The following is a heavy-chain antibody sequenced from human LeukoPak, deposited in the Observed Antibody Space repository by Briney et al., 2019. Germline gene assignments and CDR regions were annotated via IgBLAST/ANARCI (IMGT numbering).Heavy chain of an antibody. CDR2: IYHSGST. J-gene: IGHJ4*02. CDR3: ARVYSEYYYDSSGYQRGGEKFDY. Sequence: PSETLSLTCTLSSYPISNGYYWGWIRQPPGNGLEWIGSIYHSGSTYYNPSLKSRVTISVDTSKNQFSLKLSSVTAADTAVYYCARVYSEYYYDSSGYQRGGEKFDYWGQGTLVTVSS. CDR1: SYPISNGYY. V-gene: IGHV4-38-2*02. D-gene: IGHD3-22*01.